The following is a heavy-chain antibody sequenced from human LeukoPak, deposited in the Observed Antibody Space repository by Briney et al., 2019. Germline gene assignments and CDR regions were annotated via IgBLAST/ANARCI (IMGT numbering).Heavy chain of an antibody. Sequence: ASVKVSCKASGYTFTGYYIHWVRQAPGQGLEWMGIINPSGGSTSSAQNFQGRVAMTRDKSTSTVYMELSRLRSEDTAVYYCTRGLYGGKRAASAFDIWGQGTMVTVSS. CDR1: GYTFTGYY. J-gene: IGHJ3*02. CDR2: INPSGGST. V-gene: IGHV1-46*01. CDR3: TRGLYGGKRAASAFDI. D-gene: IGHD4-23*01.